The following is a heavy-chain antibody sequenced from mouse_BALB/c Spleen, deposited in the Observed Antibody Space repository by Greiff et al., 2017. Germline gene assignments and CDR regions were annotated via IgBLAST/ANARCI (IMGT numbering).Heavy chain of an antibody. CDR1: GYTFSSYW. J-gene: IGHJ3*01. D-gene: IGHD2-1*01. Sequence: QVQLKESGAELMKPGASVKISCKATGYTFSSYWIEWVKQRPGHGLEWIGEILPGSGSTNYNEKFKGKATFTADTSSNTAYMQLSSLTSEDSAVYYCARSGNYVAYWGQGTLVTVSA. CDR2: ILPGSGST. CDR3: ARSGNYVAY. V-gene: IGHV1-9*01.